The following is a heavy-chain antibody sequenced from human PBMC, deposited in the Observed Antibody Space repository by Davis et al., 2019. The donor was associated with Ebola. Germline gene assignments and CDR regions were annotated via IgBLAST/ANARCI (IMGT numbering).Heavy chain of an antibody. CDR1: GFTFSSYW. D-gene: IGHD5-18*01. J-gene: IGHJ4*02. V-gene: IGHV3-7*01. Sequence: GGSLRLSCAASGFTFSSYWMSWVRQAPGKGLEWVANIKQDGSEKYYVDSVKGRFTISRDNSKNTLYLQMNSLRAEDTAVYYCARGLIQLWLRGNYFDYWGQGTLVTVSS. CDR2: IKQDGSEK. CDR3: ARGLIQLWLRGNYFDY.